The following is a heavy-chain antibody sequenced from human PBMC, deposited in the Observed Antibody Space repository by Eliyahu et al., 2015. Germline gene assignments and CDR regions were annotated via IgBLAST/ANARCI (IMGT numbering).Heavy chain of an antibody. D-gene: IGHD2-21*02. J-gene: IGHJ4*02. CDR1: GYTFTSYX. CDR3: AGSSGDSDFHY. V-gene: IGHV1-46*01. Sequence: QVQLVQSGAEVRKPGASVTVSCKASGYTFTSYXIHWVRQAPGQGLEWVGIINXSGGSRTYAQKFRGXXTMTRDTSTNTIYMQLSSLRSEDTAVYYCAGSSGDSDFHYWGQGTLVTVSS. CDR2: INXSGGSR.